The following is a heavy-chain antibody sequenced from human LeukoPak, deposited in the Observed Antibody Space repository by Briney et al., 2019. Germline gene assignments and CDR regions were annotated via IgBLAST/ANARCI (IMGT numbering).Heavy chain of an antibody. D-gene: IGHD5-24*01. J-gene: IGHJ4*02. CDR3: ARSDGYNEAGFDY. CDR2: IYYSGST. CDR1: GGSISSYY. V-gene: IGHV4-59*01. Sequence: SETLSLTCTVPGGSISSYYWSWIRQPPGKGLEWIGYIYYSGSTNYNPSLKSRVTISVDTSKNQFSLKLSSVTAADTAVYYCARSDGYNEAGFDYWGQGTLVTVSS.